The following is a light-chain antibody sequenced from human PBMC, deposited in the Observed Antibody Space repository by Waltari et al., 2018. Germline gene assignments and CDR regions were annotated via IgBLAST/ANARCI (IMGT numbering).Light chain of an antibody. J-gene: IGLJ1*01. V-gene: IGLV3-1*01. Sequence: SFRLTQPPSVSVSPGQTAVVTCSGDGLGHQYVSWYQQKSGQSPLQVLYQDSKRPSGVPDRFAGSNSGDTATLTISATQAVDEADYYCQTWVSRTAVFGTGTKVIV. CDR3: QTWVSRTAV. CDR1: GLGHQY. CDR2: QDS.